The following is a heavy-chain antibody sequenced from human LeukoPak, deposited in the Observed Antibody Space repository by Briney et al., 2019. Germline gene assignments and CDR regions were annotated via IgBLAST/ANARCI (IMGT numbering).Heavy chain of an antibody. D-gene: IGHD5-24*01. CDR2: IYYSGST. V-gene: IGHV4-59*01. J-gene: IGHJ4*02. CDR3: ARRINYFDY. CDR1: GGSISSYY. Sequence: SETLSLTCTVSGGSISSYYWSWIRQPPGKGLEWIGYIYYSGSTNYNPSLKSRVTISVDTSKNQFSLKLTSVTAADTAVYYCARRINYFDYWGQGTLVTVSS.